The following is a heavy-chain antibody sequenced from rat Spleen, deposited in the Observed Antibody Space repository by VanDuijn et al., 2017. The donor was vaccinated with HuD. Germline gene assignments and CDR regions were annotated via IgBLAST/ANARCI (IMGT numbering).Heavy chain of an antibody. Sequence: EVQLVDHGGGLVQPGRSLKVSCAASGFTFSDYYMAWVRQAPTKGLEWVATISYDGSTTYYRDSVKGRCTISRDNAKSTLYLQMDSLRPEDTATYYCARCRHYFDFWGLGVMVTVSS. CDR2: ISYDGSTT. CDR1: GFTFSDYY. V-gene: IGHV5-7*01. CDR3: ARCRHYFDF. J-gene: IGHJ2*01.